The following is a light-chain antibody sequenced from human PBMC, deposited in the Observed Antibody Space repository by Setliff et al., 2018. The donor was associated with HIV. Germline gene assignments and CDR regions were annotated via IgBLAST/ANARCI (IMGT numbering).Light chain of an antibody. CDR2: QAT. J-gene: IGLJ1*01. CDR1: SSDVGGYNL. CDR3: CSNTGSNTYV. V-gene: IGLV2-11*01. Sequence: QSALTQPRSVSGSPGQSITISCTGASSDVGGYNLVSWYQQYPGKAPKLMIYQATKRPSGVSNRFSGSKSGNTASLTISGLQAEDEADYYCCSNTGSNTYVIGSGTKVTV.